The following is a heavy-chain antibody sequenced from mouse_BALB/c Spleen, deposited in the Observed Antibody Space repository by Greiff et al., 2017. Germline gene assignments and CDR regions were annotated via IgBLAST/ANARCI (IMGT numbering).Heavy chain of an antibody. CDR1: GYSITSGYY. V-gene: IGHV3-6*02. D-gene: IGHD2-2*01. Sequence: EVQLVESGPGLVKPSQSLSLTCSVTGYSITSGYYWSWIRQFPGNKLEWMGYISYDGSNNYNPSLKNRISITRDTSTNPVFLKVNSVTTEDTATYYWGRREGYDGNAMDYWGQGTSVTVSA. CDR3: GRREGYDGNAMDY. CDR2: ISYDGSN. J-gene: IGHJ4*01.